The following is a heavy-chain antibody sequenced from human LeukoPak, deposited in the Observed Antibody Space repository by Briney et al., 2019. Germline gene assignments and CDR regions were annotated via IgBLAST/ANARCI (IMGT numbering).Heavy chain of an antibody. D-gene: IGHD5-12*01. CDR3: ASGVSGYDWYYFDY. J-gene: IGHJ4*02. CDR2: IKQDGSEK. CDR1: GFTFSSYW. Sequence: PGGSLRLSCAASGFTFSSYWMSWVRQAPGKGLEWVVSIKQDGSEKYYVDSVKGRFTISRDNAKNSLCLQMNSLRAEDTAVYYCASGVSGYDWYYFDYWGQGTLVTVSS. V-gene: IGHV3-7*01.